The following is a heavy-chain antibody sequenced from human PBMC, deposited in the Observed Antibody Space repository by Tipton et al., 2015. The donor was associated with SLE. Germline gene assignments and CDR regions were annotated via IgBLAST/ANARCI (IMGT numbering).Heavy chain of an antibody. Sequence: TLSLTCTVSGDSMRSSMTTYYWSWIRQTAGKGPGWMGRIFVSGSTNYNPSLKSRVTISVDTSKNQFSLKLSSVTAADTAVYYCARGRITMVRGRRSYYYMDVWGKGTTVTVSS. V-gene: IGHV4-61*02. CDR1: GDSMRSSMTTYY. D-gene: IGHD3-10*01. CDR2: IFVSGST. CDR3: ARGRITMVRGRRSYYYMDV. J-gene: IGHJ6*03.